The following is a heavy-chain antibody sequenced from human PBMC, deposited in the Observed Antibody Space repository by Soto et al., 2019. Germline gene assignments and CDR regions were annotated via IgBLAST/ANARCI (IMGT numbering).Heavy chain of an antibody. CDR2: IYHSGTV. V-gene: IGHV4-59*01. CDR3: ARDRAIISAPTREYVFEI. J-gene: IGHJ3*02. CDR1: GGSMKYFY. D-gene: IGHD3-10*01. Sequence: SETLSLTCSVSGGSMKYFYWSWIRQSPGKGLGWIGYIYHSGTVDYNPSLKSRVTLSVDTSKSQFSLKMSSVTTEDTAVYYCARDRAIISAPTREYVFEIWGQGTMVTVSS.